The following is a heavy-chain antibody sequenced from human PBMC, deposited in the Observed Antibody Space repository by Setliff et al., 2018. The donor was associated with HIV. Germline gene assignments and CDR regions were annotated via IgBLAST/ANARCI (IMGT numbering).Heavy chain of an antibody. CDR2: INHSGST. CDR1: GGSFSGYY. CDR3: ARIPPRRYDSSGYYRDY. Sequence: LSLTCAVYGGSFSGYYWSWIRQPPGKGLEWIGEINHSGSTNYNPSLKSRVTISVDTSKNQFSLKLSSVTAADTAVYYCARIPPRRYDSSGYYRDYWGQGTLVTVSS. D-gene: IGHD3-22*01. J-gene: IGHJ4*02. V-gene: IGHV4-34*01.